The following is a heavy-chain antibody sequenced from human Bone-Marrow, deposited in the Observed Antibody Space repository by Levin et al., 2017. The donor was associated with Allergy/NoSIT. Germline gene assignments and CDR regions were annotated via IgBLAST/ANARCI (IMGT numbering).Heavy chain of an antibody. J-gene: IGHJ1*01. CDR1: GYSISSSNW. Sequence: SETLSLTCAVSGYSISSSNWWGWIRQPPGKGLEWIGYIYYSGSTYYNPSLKSRVTMSVDTSKNQFSLKLSSVTAVDTAVYYCARTKSYGDYMAMEHWGQGTLVTVSS. D-gene: IGHD4-17*01. V-gene: IGHV4-28*01. CDR3: ARTKSYGDYMAMEH. CDR2: IYYSGST.